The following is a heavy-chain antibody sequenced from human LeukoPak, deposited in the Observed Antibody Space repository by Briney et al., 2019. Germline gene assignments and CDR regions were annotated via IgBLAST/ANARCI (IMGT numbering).Heavy chain of an antibody. Sequence: GGSLRLSCAASGVTFSSYAMHWVRQAPGKGLEWVAVISYDGSNKYYADSVKGRFTISRDNSKNTLYLQMNSLRAEDTAVYYCARDPGRGNYYYYYMDVWGKGTTVTVSS. CDR2: ISYDGSNK. V-gene: IGHV3-30*01. J-gene: IGHJ6*03. CDR1: GVTFSSYA. CDR3: ARDPGRGNYYYYYMDV. D-gene: IGHD3-10*01.